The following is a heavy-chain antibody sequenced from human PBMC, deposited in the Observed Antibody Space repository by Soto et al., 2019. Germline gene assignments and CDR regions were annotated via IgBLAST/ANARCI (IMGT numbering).Heavy chain of an antibody. CDR1: GFGFDGYA. D-gene: IGHD2-21*02. J-gene: IGHJ4*02. CDR2: IRNKGYSRTA. Sequence: EVQLVESGGGLVQPGRSLRLSCTASGFGFDGYAMSWVRQAPGKGLEWVGFIRNKGYSRTAEYATSVRGRFIISRDDSKSTAYLQMNSLKTEDTAVYYCARVYCGGDCSHFDYWGQGTLVTVSS. V-gene: IGHV3-49*04. CDR3: ARVYCGGDCSHFDY.